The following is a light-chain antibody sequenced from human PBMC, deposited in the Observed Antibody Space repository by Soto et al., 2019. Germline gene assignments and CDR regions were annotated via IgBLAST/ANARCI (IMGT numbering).Light chain of an antibody. V-gene: IGLV4-60*02. J-gene: IGLJ3*02. CDR3: ETWDSTTHGV. Sequence: QAVVTQSSSASASLGSSVKLTCTLNSGHSSYIIAWHQQQPGKAPRYLMKLEGSGSYNKGSGVPDRFSGSSSGADRYLTISNLQFEDEADYYCETWDSTTHGVFGGGTKLTVL. CDR2: LEGSGSY. CDR1: SGHSSYI.